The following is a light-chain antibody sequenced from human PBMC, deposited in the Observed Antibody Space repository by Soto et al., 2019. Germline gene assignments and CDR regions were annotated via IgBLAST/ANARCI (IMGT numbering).Light chain of an antibody. CDR1: QSVTNNF. Sequence: EIVLTQSPGTLSLSPGERAILSCRASQSVTNNFLAWYQQKPGQSPWLLIYGASYRATDVPDRFSGSGSGTDFTLTISRLEPEDFAVYYCHQYGSSPQTFGQGTKVEIK. J-gene: IGKJ1*01. CDR2: GAS. V-gene: IGKV3-20*01. CDR3: HQYGSSPQT.